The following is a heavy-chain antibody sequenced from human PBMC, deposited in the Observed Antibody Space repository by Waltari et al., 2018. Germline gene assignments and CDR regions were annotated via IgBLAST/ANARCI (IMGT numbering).Heavy chain of an antibody. Sequence: EVQLVESGGGLVQPGGSLRLSCAASGFTFSSYAMSWVRQAPGKGLEWVSAISGSGGSTSYADSVKGRFTISRDNSKNTLYLQMNSLRAEDTAVYYCASRLEAPYSSSWLSDYWGQGTLVTVSS. CDR2: ISGSGGST. J-gene: IGHJ4*02. CDR3: ASRLEAPYSSSWLSDY. D-gene: IGHD6-13*01. CDR1: GFTFSSYA. V-gene: IGHV3-23*04.